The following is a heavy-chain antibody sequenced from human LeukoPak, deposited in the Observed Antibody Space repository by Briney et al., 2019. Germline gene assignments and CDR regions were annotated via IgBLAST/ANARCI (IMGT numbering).Heavy chain of an antibody. D-gene: IGHD1-26*01. CDR3: ARESGGELPDP. Sequence: SETLSLTCTVSGGSISSHYWSWIRQPPGKGLEWDGYIFFSGSTNSNPSPKRRGTISVDTSKTQFYLRLSSVTAADPAMSYCARESGGELPDPWGQGTLVTVAS. V-gene: IGHV4-59*11. CDR2: IFFSGST. CDR1: GGSISSHY. J-gene: IGHJ5*02.